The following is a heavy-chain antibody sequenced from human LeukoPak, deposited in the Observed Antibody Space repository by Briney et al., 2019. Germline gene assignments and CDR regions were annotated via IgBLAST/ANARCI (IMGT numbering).Heavy chain of an antibody. Sequence: ASVKVSCKASGYTFTSYGISWVRQAPGQGLEWMGWISAYNGNTNYAQKLQGRVTMTTDTSTSTAYMELRSLRSDDTAVYYWAREEGGEYYDRSGYYSDYWGQGTPVTVSS. CDR2: ISAYNGNT. CDR1: GYTFTSYG. V-gene: IGHV1-18*01. CDR3: AREEGGEYYDRSGYYSDY. J-gene: IGHJ4*02. D-gene: IGHD3-22*01.